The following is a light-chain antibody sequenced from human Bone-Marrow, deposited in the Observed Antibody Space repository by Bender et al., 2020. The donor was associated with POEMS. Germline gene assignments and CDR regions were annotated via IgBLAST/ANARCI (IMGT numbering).Light chain of an antibody. J-gene: IGLJ3*02. CDR3: AAWDDSLSGKVM. Sequence: QSALTQPASVSGSPGQSITISCTGTSSDVGDYEYVSWYQQHPGKAPQLMIYEVTERPSGVSNRFSGSKSGTSASLAISGLRSEDEADYYCAAWDDSLSGKVMFGGGTKLTVL. V-gene: IGLV2-14*01. CDR1: SSDVGDYEY. CDR2: EVT.